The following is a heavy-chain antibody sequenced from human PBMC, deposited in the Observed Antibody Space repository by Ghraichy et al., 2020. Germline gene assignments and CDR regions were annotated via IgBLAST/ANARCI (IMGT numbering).Heavy chain of an antibody. CDR3: AKADLSRVAGNDY. CDR1: GFTFSSYA. Sequence: LSLTCAASGFTFSSYAMSWVRQAPGKGLEWVSAISGSGGSTYYADSVKGRFTISRDNSKNTLYLQMNSLRAEDTAVCYCAKADLSRVAGNDYWGQGTLVTVSS. J-gene: IGHJ4*02. V-gene: IGHV3-23*01. CDR2: ISGSGGST. D-gene: IGHD6-19*01.